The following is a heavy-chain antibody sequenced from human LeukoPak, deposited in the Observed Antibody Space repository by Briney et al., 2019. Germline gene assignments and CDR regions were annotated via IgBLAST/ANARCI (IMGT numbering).Heavy chain of an antibody. D-gene: IGHD2-15*01. V-gene: IGHV1-69*06. CDR2: IIPIFGTA. CDR1: GGTFSSCA. Sequence: SVKVSCKASGGTFSSCAISWVRQAPGQGLEWMGGIIPIFGTANYAQKFQGRVTITADKSTSTAYMELSSLRSEDTAVYYCARGPCSGGSCYVAFDIWGQGTMVTVSS. CDR3: ARGPCSGGSCYVAFDI. J-gene: IGHJ3*02.